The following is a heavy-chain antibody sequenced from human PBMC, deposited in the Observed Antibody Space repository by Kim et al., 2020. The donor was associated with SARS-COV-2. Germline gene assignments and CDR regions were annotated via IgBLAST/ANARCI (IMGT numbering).Heavy chain of an antibody. J-gene: IGHJ4*02. CDR1: GFTFSNYN. V-gene: IGHV3-48*02. Sequence: GGSLRLSCAASGFTFSNYNMNWVRQIPGKGLEWLSYISTSSSTIYYADSVKGRFSIFRDNAKNSVYLEMNSLRDEDTALYYCARDRSSGWYGVADYWGQGTLVTVSS. CDR2: ISTSSSTI. D-gene: IGHD6-19*01. CDR3: ARDRSSGWYGVADY.